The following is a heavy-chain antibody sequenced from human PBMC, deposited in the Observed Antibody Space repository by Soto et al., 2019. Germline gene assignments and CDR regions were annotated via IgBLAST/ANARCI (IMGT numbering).Heavy chain of an antibody. J-gene: IGHJ4*02. Sequence: PGGSLRLSCAASGFTFSSYGMHWVRQAPGKGLEWVAVISYDGSNKYYADSVKGRFTISRDNSKNTLYLQMNSLRAEDTAVYYCAKALNGRLWFGENYFDYWGQGTLVTSPQ. CDR2: ISYDGSNK. CDR1: GFTFSSYG. V-gene: IGHV3-30*18. D-gene: IGHD3-10*01. CDR3: AKALNGRLWFGENYFDY.